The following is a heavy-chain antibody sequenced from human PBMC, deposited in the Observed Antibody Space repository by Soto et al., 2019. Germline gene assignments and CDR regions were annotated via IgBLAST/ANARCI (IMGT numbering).Heavy chain of an antibody. J-gene: IGHJ4*02. CDR1: GFTFSNYA. D-gene: IGHD1-1*01. CDR3: AKYIRGDSFPVDY. CDR2: VGGGGKTT. Sequence: HPGGSLRLSCASSGFTFSNYAMGWVRQAPGEGLEWVSTVGGGGKTTWYADSVKGRFTISRDNSKNTVYLQMRSLKAEDTAVYYWAKYIRGDSFPVDYWGEGTLV. V-gene: IGHV3-23*01.